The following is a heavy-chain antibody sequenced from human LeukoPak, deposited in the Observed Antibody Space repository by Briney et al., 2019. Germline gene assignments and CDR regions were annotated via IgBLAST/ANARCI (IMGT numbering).Heavy chain of an antibody. CDR3: AFSLGATGAFDI. CDR2: IIPILGIA. Sequence: EASVKVSCKASGGTFSSYTISWVRQAPGQGLEWMGRIIPILGIANYAQKFQGRVTITADKSTSTAYMELSSLGSEDTAVYYCAFSLGATGAFDIWGQGTMVTVSS. J-gene: IGHJ3*02. V-gene: IGHV1-69*02. CDR1: GGTFSSYT. D-gene: IGHD1-26*01.